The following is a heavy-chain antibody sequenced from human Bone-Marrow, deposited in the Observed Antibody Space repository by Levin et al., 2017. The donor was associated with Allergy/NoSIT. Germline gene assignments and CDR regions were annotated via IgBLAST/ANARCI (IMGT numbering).Heavy chain of an antibody. CDR2: IYYSGST. V-gene: IGHV4-59*01. D-gene: IGHD3-16*01. Sequence: SQTLSLTCRVSGGSISSSYWTWMRQPPGKGLEWIGFIYYSGSTNYNPSLKSRVTISVDTSKNQFSLKLSSVTAADTAVYYCARDSRYDYVSMDVWGKGTTVTVSS. CDR1: GGSISSSY. CDR3: ARDSRYDYVSMDV. J-gene: IGHJ6*04.